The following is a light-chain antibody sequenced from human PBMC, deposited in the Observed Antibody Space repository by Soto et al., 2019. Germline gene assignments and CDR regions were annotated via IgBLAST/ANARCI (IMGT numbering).Light chain of an antibody. CDR1: QSVSSN. CDR2: GAS. V-gene: IGKV3-15*01. J-gene: IGKJ2*01. Sequence: EIVMTQSPANLSVSPGERATLSCMASQSVSSNLAWYQQKPGQGPRLLIYGASTRATGIPARFSGSGSGTEFTLTISSLQSEEFAVYYCQQYNKWPPYTFGQGTKVEIK. CDR3: QQYNKWPPYT.